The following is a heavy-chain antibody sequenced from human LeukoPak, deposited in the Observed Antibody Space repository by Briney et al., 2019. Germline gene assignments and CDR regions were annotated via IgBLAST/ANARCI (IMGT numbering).Heavy chain of an antibody. CDR3: ARGKIRFLEWPSDY. V-gene: IGHV1-8*01. J-gene: IGHJ4*02. D-gene: IGHD3-3*01. CDR2: MNPSSGHT. CDR1: GYTFTSYD. Sequence: GASVKVSCKASGYTFTSYDIIWVRQATGQGLEWLGWMNPSSGHTDYTQKLRDRVTMTRDTSINTAYMEMSSLKSEDTAVYYCARGKIRFLEWPSDYWGQGTLVTVSS.